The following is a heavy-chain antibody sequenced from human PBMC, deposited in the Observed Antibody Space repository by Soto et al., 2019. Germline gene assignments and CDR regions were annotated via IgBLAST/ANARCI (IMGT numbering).Heavy chain of an antibody. J-gene: IGHJ5*02. V-gene: IGHV4-30-4*01. D-gene: IGHD5-18*01. CDR1: GGSISRGDYF. CDR3: ARDTAMISGGFDP. CDR2: IYDSGTT. Sequence: QVQLQESGPGLVKPSQTLSLTCTVSGGSISRGDYFWNWIRQPPGKGLEWIGYIYDSGTTYYNPSLKSLVTISADTSKNQFSLKLSSVTAADKAVYYCARDTAMISGGFDPWGQGTLVTVSS.